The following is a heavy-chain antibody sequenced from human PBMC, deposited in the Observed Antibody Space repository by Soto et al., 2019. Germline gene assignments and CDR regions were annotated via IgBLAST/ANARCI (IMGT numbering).Heavy chain of an antibody. CDR3: AKDLGCPPPSYHDY. D-gene: IGHD2-2*01. Sequence: PGGSLRLSCAASGFNFSSPGLHWVRPGPGKGLEWVAVFLYDGSHKLSSESVKGRFTISRDHSKNTLSLQMNSLRTEDTAVYYCAKDLGCPPPSYHDYWGRGIRVTVSS. CDR1: GFNFSSPG. V-gene: IGHV3-30*18. J-gene: IGHJ4*02. CDR2: FLYDGSHK.